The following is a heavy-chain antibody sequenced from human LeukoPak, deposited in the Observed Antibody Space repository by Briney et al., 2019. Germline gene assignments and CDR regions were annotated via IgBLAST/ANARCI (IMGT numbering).Heavy chain of an antibody. D-gene: IGHD3-10*01. CDR1: GGSISSYY. Sequence: SETLSLTCTVSGGSISSYYWSWIRQPPGKGLEWIGYIYYSGSTNYNPSLKSRVTISVDTSKNQFSLKLSPVTAADTAVYYCARVKVGRVYYYGSGSYSHFDYWGQGTLVTVSS. CDR2: IYYSGST. J-gene: IGHJ4*02. CDR3: ARVKVGRVYYYGSGSYSHFDY. V-gene: IGHV4-59*01.